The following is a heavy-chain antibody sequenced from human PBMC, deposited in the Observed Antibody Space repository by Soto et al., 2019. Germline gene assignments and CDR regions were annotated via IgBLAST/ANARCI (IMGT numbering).Heavy chain of an antibody. V-gene: IGHV3-23*01. CDR1: GFSFSTDV. J-gene: IGHJ3*02. D-gene: IGHD5-12*01. CDR2: ISASGRDT. Sequence: GGSLGLSGPPSGFSFSTDVINGVRQAPWKGREWDASISASGRDTFYADCVKGGFTISRDNSIVTLYLQMNRLRTEDTAIYYCARRRGYGVFDGYDIWVKGTMLTV. CDR3: ARRRGYGVFDGYDI.